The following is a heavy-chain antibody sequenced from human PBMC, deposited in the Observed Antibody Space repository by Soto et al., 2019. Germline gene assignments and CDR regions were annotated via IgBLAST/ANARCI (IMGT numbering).Heavy chain of an antibody. V-gene: IGHV1-18*01. Sequence: VQLVQSGNVVQKPGSSVKVSCKTSGYTFSSYGIIWVRQAPGQGLEWMGWLSGYNGNADYAQRFRGRVNMTTDTSTTTVFMELRDLRSDDTALYFCAREGWLGELLYWGQGSLVTVS. J-gene: IGHJ4*02. CDR1: GYTFSSYG. CDR2: LSGYNGNA. D-gene: IGHD3-10*01. CDR3: AREGWLGELLY.